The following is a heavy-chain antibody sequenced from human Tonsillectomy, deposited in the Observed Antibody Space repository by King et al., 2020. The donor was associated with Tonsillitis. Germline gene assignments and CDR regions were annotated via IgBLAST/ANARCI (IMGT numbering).Heavy chain of an antibody. CDR1: GFTVSSNY. D-gene: IGHD6-19*01. CDR2: FYSGGST. Sequence: VQLVESGGGLVQPGGSLRLSCAASGFTVSSNYMSWVRQAPGKGLEWVSVFYSGGSTYYADSVKGRFTISRDNSKNTLYLQMNSLRAEDTAVYYCAGATAAVAVTGGAFDIWGQGTMVTVSS. CDR3: AGATAAVAVTGGAFDI. J-gene: IGHJ3*02. V-gene: IGHV3-66*01.